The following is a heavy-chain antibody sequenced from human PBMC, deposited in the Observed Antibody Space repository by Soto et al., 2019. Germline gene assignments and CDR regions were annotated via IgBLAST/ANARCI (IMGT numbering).Heavy chain of an antibody. CDR1: GFRFTNSW. D-gene: IGHD4-17*01. J-gene: IGHJ1*01. CDR2: INQDGSQK. V-gene: IGHV3-7*01. CDR3: ATWADGVGEDQFQH. Sequence: EVQLVESGGGLVQPGGSLRLSCAASGFRFTNSWMSWVRQAPGKGLEWVAHINQDGSQKYYVDSVKGRFTISRDNAKSSLYLQMNSLRAADTAVYYCATWADGVGEDQFQHWGQGTLVSVSS.